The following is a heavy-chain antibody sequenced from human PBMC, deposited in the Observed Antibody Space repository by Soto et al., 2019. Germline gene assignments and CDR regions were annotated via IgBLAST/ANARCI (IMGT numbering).Heavy chain of an antibody. J-gene: IGHJ1*01. CDR3: ARQTTTLTWAFQH. V-gene: IGHV1-18*01. CDR2: ISTYNGDT. D-gene: IGHD4-4*01. CDR1: GYTFTNYG. Sequence: ASVKVSCKTSGYTFTNYGINWVRQAPGQGLEWMGWISTYNGDTNYAQNLQGRVTMTTDTSTSTAYLELRSLRSDDTAIYYCARQTTTLTWAFQHWGQGTLVTVSS.